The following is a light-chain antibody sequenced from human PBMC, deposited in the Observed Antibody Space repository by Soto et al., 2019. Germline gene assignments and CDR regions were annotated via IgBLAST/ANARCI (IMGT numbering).Light chain of an antibody. CDR1: QRLVHSDRNIY. V-gene: IGKV2-24*01. CDR2: KIS. J-gene: IGKJ1*01. CDR3: MQGTQFPWT. Sequence: DIVMTQSPLSLPVTLGQPASISCRSSQRLVHSDRNIYLSWLQQRPGQPPRLLIYKISKRFSGVPDRFSGSGAGKDFTLKISRVEAEDVGVYYCMQGTQFPWTCGQGTRV.